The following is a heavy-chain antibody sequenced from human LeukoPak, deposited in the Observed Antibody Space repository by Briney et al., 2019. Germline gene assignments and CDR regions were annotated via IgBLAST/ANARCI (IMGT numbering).Heavy chain of an antibody. Sequence: ASVKVSCKASGYTFTSYGISWVRQAPGQGLDWMGWISAYNGNTNYAQKLQGRVTMTTDTSTSTAYMELRSLRSDDTAVYYCARDSEATSGYSSFDYWGQGTLVTVSS. CDR1: GYTFTSYG. CDR3: ARDSEATSGYSSFDY. V-gene: IGHV1-18*01. D-gene: IGHD3-22*01. J-gene: IGHJ4*02. CDR2: ISAYNGNT.